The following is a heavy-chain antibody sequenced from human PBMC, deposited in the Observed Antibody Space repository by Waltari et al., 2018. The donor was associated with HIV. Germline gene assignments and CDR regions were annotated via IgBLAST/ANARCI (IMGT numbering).Heavy chain of an antibody. Sequence: QLQLQQSGPGLVKPSETLSLTCTVSGGSVITRDYYWDFIRQSPGKGLEWIGNIYYTGTTFYNPSLKSRVTMSADLSRNQFSLRLNSVTAADTAIYYCARRPRIAAFYLYYGMDVWGQGTTVTVSS. CDR1: GGSVITRDYY. J-gene: IGHJ6*02. D-gene: IGHD2-21*01. V-gene: IGHV4-39*01. CDR2: IYYTGTT. CDR3: ARRPRIAAFYLYYGMDV.